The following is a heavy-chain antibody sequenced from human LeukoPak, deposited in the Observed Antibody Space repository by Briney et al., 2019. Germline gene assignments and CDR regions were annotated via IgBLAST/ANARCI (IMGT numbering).Heavy chain of an antibody. V-gene: IGHV4-39*07. CDR1: GGSISSSSYY. D-gene: IGHD2-2*01. CDR3: ARIVPAASAGLGFDY. Sequence: SETLSLICTVSGGSISSSSYYWGWIRQPPGKGLEWIGSIYYSGSTYYNPSLKSRVTISVDTSKNQFSLKLSSVTAADTAVYYCARIVPAASAGLGFDYWGQGTLVTVSS. CDR2: IYYSGST. J-gene: IGHJ4*02.